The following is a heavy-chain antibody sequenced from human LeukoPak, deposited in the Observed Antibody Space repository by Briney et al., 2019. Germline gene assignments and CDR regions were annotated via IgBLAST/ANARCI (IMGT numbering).Heavy chain of an antibody. D-gene: IGHD2-2*01. CDR2: ISGSGGST. V-gene: IGHV3-23*01. Sequence: GASLRLSCAASGFTFSNYAMSWVRQPPGKGLEWVSAISGSGGSTYYADSVKGRFTISRDNSKNTLYLQMNSLRAEDTAVYYCAKAGGGYCSSTSCERHPFDYWGQGTLVTVSS. J-gene: IGHJ4*02. CDR1: GFTFSNYA. CDR3: AKAGGGYCSSTSCERHPFDY.